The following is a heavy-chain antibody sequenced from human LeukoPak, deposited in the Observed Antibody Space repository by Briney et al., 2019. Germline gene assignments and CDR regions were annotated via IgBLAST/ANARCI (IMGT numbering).Heavy chain of an antibody. D-gene: IGHD2/OR15-2a*01. CDR2: IKSSDTST. CDR3: ARRGNMSSHAFDI. V-gene: IGHV3-11*01. J-gene: IGHJ3*02. CDR1: GFSFSDSY. Sequence: GSLRLSCAASGFSFSDSYMNWIRQAPGKGLEWLSYIKSSDTSTFYADSVKGRFTVSRDNANNSLYLPMNNLRADEAAVYYCARRGNMSSHAFDIWGQGTVVTVSS.